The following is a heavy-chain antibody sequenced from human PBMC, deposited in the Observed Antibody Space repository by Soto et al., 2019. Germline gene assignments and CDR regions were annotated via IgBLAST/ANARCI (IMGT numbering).Heavy chain of an antibody. CDR1: GDSFRSYS. D-gene: IGHD3-22*01. J-gene: IGHJ6*02. Sequence: RASVKVSCKASGDSFRSYSLSWVRQAPGQGLEWIGGFIPVFGTPNYAQKFQGRLTISADESTSTVTMDLSSLRSEDTAVYYCAWARGVVDNYYYYGMDVWGQGTTVTVSS. CDR2: FIPVFGTP. CDR3: AWARGVVDNYYYYGMDV. V-gene: IGHV1-69*13.